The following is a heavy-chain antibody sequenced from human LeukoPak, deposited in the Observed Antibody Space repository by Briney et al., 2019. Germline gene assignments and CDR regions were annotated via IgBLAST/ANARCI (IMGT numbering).Heavy chain of an antibody. J-gene: IGHJ3*02. D-gene: IGHD2-2*01. CDR2: IYTSGST. CDR1: GGSISSYY. Sequence: SETLSLTCTVSGGSISSYYWSWIRQPAGKGLEWIGRIYTSGSTNYNPSLKSRVTMSVDTSKNQFSLKLSSVTAADTAVYYCARDRGLRARDKLGYCSSTSCQSRNGAFDIWGQGTMVTVSS. CDR3: ARDRGLRARDKLGYCSSTSCQSRNGAFDI. V-gene: IGHV4-4*07.